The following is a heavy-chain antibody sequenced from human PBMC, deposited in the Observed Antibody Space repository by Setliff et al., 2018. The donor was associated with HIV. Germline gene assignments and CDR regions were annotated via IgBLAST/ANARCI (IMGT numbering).Heavy chain of an antibody. CDR3: ARGPLYGCDRGYFDY. J-gene: IGHJ4*02. V-gene: IGHV1-46*01. Sequence: ASVKVSCKPSGYTFTTYGLSWVRQAPGQGLEWMGIINPSGGSTSYAQKFQDRVTITADESTSTVYMEISSLTSEDTALYYCARGPLYGCDRGYFDYWGQGTLVTVSS. CDR1: GYTFTTYG. CDR2: INPSGGST. D-gene: IGHD5-12*01.